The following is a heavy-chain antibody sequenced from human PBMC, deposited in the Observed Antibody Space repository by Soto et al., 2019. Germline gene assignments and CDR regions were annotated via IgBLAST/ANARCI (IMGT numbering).Heavy chain of an antibody. D-gene: IGHD3-9*01. CDR1: GFTFSSYW. Sequence: GGSLRLACAASGFTFSSYWMHWVRQAPGKGLVWVSRINSDGSSTSYADSVKGRFTISRDNAKNTLYLQMNSLRAEDTAVYYCARVDDILTGYSVDAFDIWGQGTMVTVS. CDR2: INSDGSST. CDR3: ARVDDILTGYSVDAFDI. V-gene: IGHV3-74*01. J-gene: IGHJ3*02.